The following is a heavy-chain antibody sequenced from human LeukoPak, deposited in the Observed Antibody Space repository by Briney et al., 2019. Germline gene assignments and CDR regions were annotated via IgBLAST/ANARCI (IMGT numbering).Heavy chain of an antibody. CDR2: IIPIFGST. Sequence: SVNVSCKTSGGTFSSYAISWVRQAPGQGLEWMGRIIPIFGSTNHAQKFQGRVTITTDESTSTAYMELSSLRSEDTAVYYCARDPTAGGSGNFLDYWGQGTLVTVSS. J-gene: IGHJ4*02. D-gene: IGHD3-10*01. CDR3: ARDPTAGGSGNFLDY. CDR1: GGTFSSYA. V-gene: IGHV1-69*05.